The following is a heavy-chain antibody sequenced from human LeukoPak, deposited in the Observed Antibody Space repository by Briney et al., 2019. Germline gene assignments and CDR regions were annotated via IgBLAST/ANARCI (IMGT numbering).Heavy chain of an antibody. CDR3: GKDPNGNFIGAFDF. V-gene: IGHV3-30*18. Sequence: PGRSLRLSCAASGSTFSSYGMHWVRQAPGKGLEWVAVISYDGSNKYYADSVKGRLTISRDNSKGTLYLQMDSLRVEDTAVYYCGKDPNGNFIGAFDFWGQGTMVTVSS. CDR1: GSTFSSYG. J-gene: IGHJ3*01. CDR2: ISYDGSNK. D-gene: IGHD4-23*01.